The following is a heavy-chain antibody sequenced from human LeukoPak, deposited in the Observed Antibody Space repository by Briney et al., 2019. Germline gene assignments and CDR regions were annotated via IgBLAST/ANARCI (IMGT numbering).Heavy chain of an antibody. CDR2: IKQDGSEK. J-gene: IGHJ6*02. D-gene: IGHD1-26*01. V-gene: IGHV3-7*01. CDR1: GFTFSNYW. CDR3: ARAEGVGSYSDYYYYGMDV. Sequence: PGGSLRLSCAASGFTFSNYWMSWVRQAPGKGLEWVANIKQDGSEKYYVDSVKGRFTISRDNAKNSLYLRMNSLRAEDTAVYYCARAEGVGSYSDYYYYGMDVWGQGTTVTVSS.